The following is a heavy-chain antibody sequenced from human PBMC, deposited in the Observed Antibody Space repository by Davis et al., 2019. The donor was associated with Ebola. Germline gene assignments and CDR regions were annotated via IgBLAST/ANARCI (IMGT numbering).Heavy chain of an antibody. J-gene: IGHJ4*02. D-gene: IGHD4-17*01. CDR1: GFSLNISGMC. CDR3: ARIQKNYGDYYFDY. Sequence: SGPTLVKPTQTLTLTCTFSGFSLNISGMCVTWIRQPPGQALEWLALINWDDDKYYNTSLKARLTISKDTSKNQVVLKMTHMDPVDTATYYCARIQKNYGDYYFDYWGQGTLVTVSS. CDR2: INWDDDK. V-gene: IGHV2-70*01.